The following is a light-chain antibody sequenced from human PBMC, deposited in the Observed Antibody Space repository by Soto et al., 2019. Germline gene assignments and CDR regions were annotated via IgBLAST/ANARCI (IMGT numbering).Light chain of an antibody. CDR3: QQYYNWPPYT. Sequence: IVMTQSPATLSVSPGERVTLSCRASETVRTNLAWFQQKPGQTPRLLIFGASTRATGILTRFTGSGSEIEFTLTIGSLQSEDLAVYYCQQYYNWPPYTFGQGTKLEIK. J-gene: IGKJ2*01. CDR2: GAS. V-gene: IGKV3-15*01. CDR1: ETVRTN.